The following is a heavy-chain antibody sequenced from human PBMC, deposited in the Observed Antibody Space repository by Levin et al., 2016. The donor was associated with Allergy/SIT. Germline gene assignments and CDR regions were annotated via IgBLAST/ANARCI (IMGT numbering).Heavy chain of an antibody. CDR2: IYYSGGA. D-gene: IGHD3-10*01. CDR3: ARGVRYPGIGGFDS. Sequence: SETLSLTCTVSGGSISGYYWSWIRQPPGKGLEWIGYIYYSGGANYNPSLKSRVTISVDTSKNQFSLKLSSVTAADTVVYYCARGVRYPGIGGFDSWGQGTLVTVSS. CDR1: GGSISGYY. V-gene: IGHV4-59*01. J-gene: IGHJ4*02.